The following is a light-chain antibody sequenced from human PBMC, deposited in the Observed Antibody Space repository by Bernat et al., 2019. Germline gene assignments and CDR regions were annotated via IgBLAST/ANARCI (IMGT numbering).Light chain of an antibody. J-gene: IGLJ1*01. CDR1: SSSIGAGYD. CDR2: GDT. CDR3: QSYDSSLSASF. V-gene: IGLV1-40*01. Sequence: QSVLTQPPSVSGAPGHRFTISCTGSSSSIGAGYDVHWYQHLPGTAPKLLIYGDTNRPSGVPDRFSGSKSGTSASLAITGLRADDEADYYCQSYDSSLSASFFGTGTKVTVL.